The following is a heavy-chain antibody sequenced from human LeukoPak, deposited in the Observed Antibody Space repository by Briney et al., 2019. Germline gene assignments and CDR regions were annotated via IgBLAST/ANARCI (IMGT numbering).Heavy chain of an antibody. Sequence: GSLRLSCAASGFTFSSYSMNWVRQPPGKGLEWIGEINHSGSTNYNPSLKSRVTISVDTSKNQFSLKLSSVTAADTAVYYCAREGGTRFILDSWGQGTLVTVSS. CDR2: INHSGST. CDR1: GFTFSSYS. CDR3: AREGGTRFILDS. D-gene: IGHD3-9*01. J-gene: IGHJ4*02. V-gene: IGHV4-34*01.